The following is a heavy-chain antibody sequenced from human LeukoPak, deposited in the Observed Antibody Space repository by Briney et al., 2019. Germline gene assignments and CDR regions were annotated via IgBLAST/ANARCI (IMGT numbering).Heavy chain of an antibody. V-gene: IGHV3-7*01. CDR3: ARDDSGPDY. CDR2: IKQDGSEK. D-gene: IGHD6-19*01. Sequence: GGSLRLSCAASGFTFSSYWMSWVRQAPGEGLEWVANIKQDGSEKYYVDSVKGRFTISRDNAKNTLYLQMNSLRVEDTAVYYCARDDSGPDYWGQGTLVTVSS. CDR1: GFTFSSYW. J-gene: IGHJ4*02.